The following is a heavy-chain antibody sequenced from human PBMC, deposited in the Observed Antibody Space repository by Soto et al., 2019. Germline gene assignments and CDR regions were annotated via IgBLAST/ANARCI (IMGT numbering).Heavy chain of an antibody. Sequence: EVQLMESGGGLVKPGGSLRLSCAASGVGFSTYGMNWLRQTPGKGPEWVSSIDSSGRNVYYADSVEGRFTTSRDNAKNSLYLQMTSLRVEDTALSFCARDESAGSSTSNWGQGTLVTVSS. CDR3: ARDESAGSSTSN. V-gene: IGHV3-21*01. D-gene: IGHD2-2*01. CDR1: GVGFSTYG. J-gene: IGHJ4*02. CDR2: IDSSGRNV.